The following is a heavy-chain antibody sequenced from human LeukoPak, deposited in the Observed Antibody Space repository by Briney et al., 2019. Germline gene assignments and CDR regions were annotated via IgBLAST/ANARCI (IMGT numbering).Heavy chain of an antibody. J-gene: IGHJ4*02. V-gene: IGHV3-74*01. Sequence: GGSLRLSCAASGFTLSSYWMHWVRQAPGKGLVWVSRINSDGSSTSYADSVKGRFTISRDNAKNTLYLQMNSLRAEDTAVYYCARVDCSSTSCYGWDYFDYWGQGTLVTVSS. CDR3: ARVDCSSTSCYGWDYFDY. CDR2: INSDGSST. D-gene: IGHD2-2*01. CDR1: GFTLSSYW.